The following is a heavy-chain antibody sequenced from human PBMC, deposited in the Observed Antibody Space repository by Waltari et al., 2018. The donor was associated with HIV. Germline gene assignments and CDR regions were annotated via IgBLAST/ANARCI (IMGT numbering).Heavy chain of an antibody. Sequence: EVQLFESGGGLVQPGGSPRLSCAALGFTFCSHAMSWFRPAPGKGLEWVSVIGGSGGSTYYADSVKGRFTISRDNSKNTLYLQMNSLRAEDTAVYYCAKSPRGSGYYFDYWGQGTLVTVSS. CDR2: IGGSGGST. J-gene: IGHJ4*02. CDR3: AKSPRGSGYYFDY. CDR1: GFTFCSHA. D-gene: IGHD3-22*01. V-gene: IGHV3-23*01.